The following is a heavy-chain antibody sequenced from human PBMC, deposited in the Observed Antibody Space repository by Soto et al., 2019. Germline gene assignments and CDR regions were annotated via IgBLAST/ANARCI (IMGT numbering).Heavy chain of an antibody. CDR1: GFTFNNYA. D-gene: IGHD6-6*01. Sequence: EVQLLETGGGLVQPGGSLRLSCAASGFTFNNYAMRWVRQAPGKGLEWVTAISGGGATTYYADSVKGRFTMSRDNSKNTLFLQMDSLRAEDTAVYYCARRYSASSRNFYYWGQGTLVTVSS. J-gene: IGHJ4*02. CDR3: ARRYSASSRNFYY. CDR2: ISGGGATT. V-gene: IGHV3-23*01.